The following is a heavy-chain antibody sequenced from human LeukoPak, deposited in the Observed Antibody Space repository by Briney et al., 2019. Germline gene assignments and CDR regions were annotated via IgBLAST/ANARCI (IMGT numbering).Heavy chain of an antibody. V-gene: IGHV4-30-4*01. D-gene: IGHD3-22*01. CDR3: ARDAGDYYDSSGYPDY. CDR1: GGSISSGDYY. Sequence: SETLSLTCTVSGGSISSGDYYWSWIRQPPGKGLEWIGYIYYSGSTYYNPSLKSRVTISVDTSKNQFSLKLSSVTAADTAVYYCARDAGDYYDSSGYPDYWGQGTLVTVSS. CDR2: IYYSGST. J-gene: IGHJ4*02.